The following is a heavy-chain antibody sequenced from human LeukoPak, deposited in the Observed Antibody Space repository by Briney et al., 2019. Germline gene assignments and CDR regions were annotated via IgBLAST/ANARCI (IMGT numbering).Heavy chain of an antibody. CDR1: GYTFTSCG. Sequence: ASVKVSCKASGYTFTSCGVSWVRQAPGQGLEWMGWISGYNGSTNFAPKLQGRVTLTTDTSTSTAYMELRSLRSDDTAVYYCARDGRSAAGGSTYYFDSWGQGTLVTVSS. CDR2: ISGYNGST. D-gene: IGHD6-13*01. CDR3: ARDGRSAAGGSTYYFDS. J-gene: IGHJ4*02. V-gene: IGHV1-18*01.